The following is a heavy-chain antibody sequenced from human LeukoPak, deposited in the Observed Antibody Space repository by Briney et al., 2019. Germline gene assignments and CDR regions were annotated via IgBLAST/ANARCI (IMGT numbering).Heavy chain of an antibody. Sequence: PGGSLRLSCAASGITFSTYAMTWVRQAPGKGLEWVSAISGSGGSTYYADSVKGRFTISRDNSKNTLYLQMNSLRAEDTAVYYCAKVVDIVATMGYFDYWGQGTLVTVSS. J-gene: IGHJ4*02. CDR3: AKVVDIVATMGYFDY. CDR1: GITFSTYA. V-gene: IGHV3-23*01. CDR2: ISGSGGST. D-gene: IGHD5-12*01.